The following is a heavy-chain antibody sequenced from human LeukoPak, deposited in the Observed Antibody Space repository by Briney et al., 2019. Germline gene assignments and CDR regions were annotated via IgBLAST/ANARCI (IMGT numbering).Heavy chain of an antibody. D-gene: IGHD3-16*02. J-gene: IGHJ4*02. Sequence: GASVKVSCKASGGTFSSYAISWVRQAPGQGLEWMGWINPNSGGTNYAQKFQGRVTMTRDTSISTAYMELSRLRSDDTAVYYCARTRSLMITFGGVIGIDLFDYWGQGTLVTVSS. V-gene: IGHV1-2*02. CDR3: ARTRSLMITFGGVIGIDLFDY. CDR1: GGTFSSYA. CDR2: INPNSGGT.